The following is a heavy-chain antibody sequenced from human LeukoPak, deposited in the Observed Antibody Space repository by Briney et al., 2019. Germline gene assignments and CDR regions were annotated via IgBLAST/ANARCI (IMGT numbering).Heavy chain of an antibody. CDR1: GLTIGSYR. CDR2: ISSSSNTI. D-gene: IGHD3-10*02. J-gene: IGHJ6*04. Sequence: GGSLRLSWAAAGLTIGSYRTEWVRHAAGEGRQWVSYISSSSNTIYYADSVKGRFTISRDNAKKSLYLQMDSRRAEDTAVYYCAELGIKMIGGVWGKGTTVTISS. CDR3: AELGIKMIGGV. V-gene: IGHV3-48*04.